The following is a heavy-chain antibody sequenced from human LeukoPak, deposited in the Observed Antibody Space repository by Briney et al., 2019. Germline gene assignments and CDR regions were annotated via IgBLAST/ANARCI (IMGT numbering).Heavy chain of an antibody. CDR2: IGGSGGST. D-gene: IGHD5-12*01. CDR1: GFTFSSYA. CDR3: AKDVVATISSPTFDY. V-gene: IGHV3-23*01. Sequence: GGSLRLSCAASGFTFSSYAMSWVRQAPGKGLEWVSAIGGSGGSTYYADSVKGRFTISRDNSKNTLYLQMNSLRAEDTAVYYCAKDVVATISSPTFDYWGQGTLVTVSS. J-gene: IGHJ4*02.